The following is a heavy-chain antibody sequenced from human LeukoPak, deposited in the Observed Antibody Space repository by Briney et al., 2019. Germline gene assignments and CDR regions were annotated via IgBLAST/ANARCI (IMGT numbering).Heavy chain of an antibody. D-gene: IGHD2-15*01. CDR2: IYPGDSDT. CDR3: ARIAVAATPSYFDY. V-gene: IGHV5-51*01. Sequence: GESLKISCKGSGYSFTSYWIAWVRQMPGKGLEWMGIIYPGDSDTRYSPSFQGQVTISADKSISTAYLQWSSLKASDTAIYYCARIAVAATPSYFDYWGQGALVTVSS. CDR1: GYSFTSYW. J-gene: IGHJ4*02.